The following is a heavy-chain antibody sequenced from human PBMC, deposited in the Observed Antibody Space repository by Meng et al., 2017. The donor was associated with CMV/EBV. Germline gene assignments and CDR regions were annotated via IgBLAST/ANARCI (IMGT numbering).Heavy chain of an antibody. J-gene: IGHJ4*02. D-gene: IGHD2-2*01. CDR1: GYTFMGFG. CDR2: ISTYNGDT. V-gene: IGHV1-18*01. Sequence: ASVKVSCKPSGYTFMGFGISWVRLAPGQGLDWMGWISTYNGDTNFAQKFQGRVTMTTDTSTSTVYMELRSLRSDDTAVYYCARHYCSSDICNGYFDYWGQGTLVTVSS. CDR3: ARHYCSSDICNGYFDY.